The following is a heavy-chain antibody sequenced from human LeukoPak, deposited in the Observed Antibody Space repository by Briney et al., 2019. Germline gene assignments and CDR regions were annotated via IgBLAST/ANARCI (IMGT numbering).Heavy chain of an antibody. D-gene: IGHD1-26*01. CDR2: INPNSGVT. J-gene: IGHJ5*02. V-gene: IGHV1-2*02. CDR3: ARESGREEGWFDP. Sequence: ASVKVSCKASGYTFTGYYIHWVRQAPGQGLEWMGWINPNSGVTNYAQKFQGRVTMTSDTSIGTAYMDLSRLRSDDTAVYYCARESGREEGWFDPWGQGTLVTVSS. CDR1: GYTFTGYY.